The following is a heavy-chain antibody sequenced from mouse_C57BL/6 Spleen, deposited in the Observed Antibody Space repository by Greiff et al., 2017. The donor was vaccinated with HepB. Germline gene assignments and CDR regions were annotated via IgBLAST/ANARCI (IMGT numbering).Heavy chain of an antibody. CDR3: LRDLDYGSYYYAMDY. CDR1: GFTFNPYA. J-gene: IGHJ4*01. D-gene: IGHD2-4*01. CDR2: ISSKSINYAT. V-gene: IGHV10-3*01. Sequence: EVMLVESGGGLVQPKGSLKLSCAASGFTFNPYAMPWVRPSPVKGLEWVSRISSKSINYATYYADSVKDRFTISRDDSQSMLYLQMNNLKTEDTAMYYCLRDLDYGSYYYAMDYWGQGTSVTVSS.